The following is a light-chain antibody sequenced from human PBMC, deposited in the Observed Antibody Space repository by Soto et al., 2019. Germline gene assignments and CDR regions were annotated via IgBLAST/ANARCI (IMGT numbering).Light chain of an antibody. CDR1: QDISNY. CDR3: QQYDNLPLT. Sequence: IQMTHSPSSLSVSVGDRVTITCQASQDISNYLNWYQQKPGKAPKLLFYDASNLETGVPSRFSGSGSGTDFTFTISSLQPEDSATYYCQQYDNLPLTFGGGTKVDIK. CDR2: DAS. J-gene: IGKJ4*01. V-gene: IGKV1-33*01.